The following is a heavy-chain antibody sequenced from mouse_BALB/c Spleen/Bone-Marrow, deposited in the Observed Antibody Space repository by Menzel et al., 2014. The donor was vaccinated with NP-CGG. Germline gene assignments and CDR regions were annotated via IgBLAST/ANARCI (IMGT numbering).Heavy chain of an antibody. CDR3: ARSTMITTGNYFDY. J-gene: IGHJ2*01. D-gene: IGHD2-4*01. Sequence: EVQLVESGGGLVKPGGSLKLSCAASGFTFSSYAMSWVRQTPEKRLEWVASINSGDSNYYPDSVKGRFTISRDNARNILYLQMSSLRSEDTAMYYCARSTMITTGNYFDYWGQGTTLTVSS. V-gene: IGHV5-6-5*01. CDR2: INSGDSN. CDR1: GFTFSSYA.